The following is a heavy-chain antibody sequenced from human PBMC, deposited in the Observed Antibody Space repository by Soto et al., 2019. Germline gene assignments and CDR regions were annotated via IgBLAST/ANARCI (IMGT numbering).Heavy chain of an antibody. CDR1: GFTFSSYT. V-gene: IGHV3-23*01. Sequence: GGSLRLSCAASGFTFSSYTMSWVRQAPGKGLEWVSAISGSGGATNYADSVKGRFTISRDNSKNTLYLQMNSLRAEDTAVYYCAKASGYYYYYGMDVWGQGTTVTVSS. CDR3: AKASGYYYYYGMDV. J-gene: IGHJ6*02. D-gene: IGHD6-13*01. CDR2: ISGSGGAT.